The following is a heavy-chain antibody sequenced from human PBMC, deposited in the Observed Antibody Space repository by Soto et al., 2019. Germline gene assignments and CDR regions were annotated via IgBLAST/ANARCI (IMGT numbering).Heavy chain of an antibody. D-gene: IGHD3-3*01. CDR2: IYYSGST. V-gene: IGHV4-59*01. CDR1: GGSISSYY. CDR3: ARVAPLEGKQWFHP. Sequence: SETLSLTCTVSGGSISSYYWSWIRQPPGKGLEWIGYIYYSGSTNYNPYLKSRVTISLDTSKNQFSLKLSSVTAADTAVYYLARVAPLEGKQWFHPWGQGTLVTVSS. J-gene: IGHJ5*02.